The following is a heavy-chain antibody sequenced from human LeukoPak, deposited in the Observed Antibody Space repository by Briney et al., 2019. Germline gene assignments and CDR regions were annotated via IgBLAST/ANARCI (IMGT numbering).Heavy chain of an antibody. Sequence: GGSLRLSCAASGFTFSSYWMSWVRQAPGKGLEWVANIKQDGSEKYYVDSVKGRFTISRDNAKNSLYLQMNSLRAEDTAVYYCARDLTKTWFREFGDAFDIWGQGTMVTVSS. CDR3: ARDLTKTWFREFGDAFDI. J-gene: IGHJ3*02. V-gene: IGHV3-7*01. D-gene: IGHD3-10*01. CDR1: GFTFSSYW. CDR2: IKQDGSEK.